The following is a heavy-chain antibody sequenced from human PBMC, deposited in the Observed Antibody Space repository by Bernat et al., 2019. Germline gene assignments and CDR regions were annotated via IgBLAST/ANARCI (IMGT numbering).Heavy chain of an antibody. CDR1: AGSISSSSYY. J-gene: IGHJ5*02. D-gene: IGHD6-19*01. CDR2: IYYSGST. Sequence: QLQLQVSGPGLVKPSETLSLTCTVSAGSISSSSYYWGWLRQPPGKGLEWIGSIYYSGSTYYNPYLNSRVTISGDTSKIQFSLMLSSVTAADTAVYYCARYYSGWYNRNWFDPWGQGTLVTVSS. V-gene: IGHV4-39*01. CDR3: ARYYSGWYNRNWFDP.